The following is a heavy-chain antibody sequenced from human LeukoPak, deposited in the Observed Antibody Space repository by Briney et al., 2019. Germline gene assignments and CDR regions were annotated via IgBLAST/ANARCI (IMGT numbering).Heavy chain of an antibody. V-gene: IGHV3-23*01. Sequence: GGSLRLSCAASGFTFSSYAMSWVRQAPGKGLEWVSGISGSGGSTDYADSVKGRFIISRDNSKKTLYLQMNSLRAEDTAVYYCAKDLGNDAFDIWGQGTMVTVSS. CDR1: GFTFSSYA. J-gene: IGHJ3*02. CDR3: AKDLGNDAFDI. D-gene: IGHD3-16*01. CDR2: ISGSGGST.